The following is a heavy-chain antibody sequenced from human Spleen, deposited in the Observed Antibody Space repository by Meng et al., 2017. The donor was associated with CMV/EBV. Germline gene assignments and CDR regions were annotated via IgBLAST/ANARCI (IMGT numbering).Heavy chain of an antibody. J-gene: IGHJ4*02. V-gene: IGHV4-4*01. D-gene: IGHD3-10*01. CDR3: ARDLLTGGLRHFDD. Sequence: GAGGSISTTNWWSWVRQTPGKGLEWIGEIYHSGSTNYNPSLKSRVTISVDKSKNQFSLKLSSVTAADTAVYFCARDLLTGGLRHFDDWGQGILVTVSS. CDR2: IYHSGST. CDR1: GGSISTTNW.